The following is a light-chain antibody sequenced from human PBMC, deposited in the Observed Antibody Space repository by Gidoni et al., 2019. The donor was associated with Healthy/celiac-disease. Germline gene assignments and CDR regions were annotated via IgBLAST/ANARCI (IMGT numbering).Light chain of an antibody. J-gene: IGLJ3*02. V-gene: IGLV3-1*01. CDR1: KLGDKY. CDR2: QDS. Sequence: SYELTQPHSVSVPPGQTASITCSGGKLGDKYACWYQQKPGQSPVLVIYQDSKRPSGIPERFSGSNSGNTATLTISGTQAMDEADYYCQAWDSSTPNWVFGGGTKLTVL. CDR3: QAWDSSTPNWV.